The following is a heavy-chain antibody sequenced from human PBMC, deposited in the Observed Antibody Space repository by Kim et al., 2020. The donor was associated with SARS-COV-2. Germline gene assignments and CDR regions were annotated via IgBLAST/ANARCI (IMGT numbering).Heavy chain of an antibody. Sequence: ASVKVSCKASGYSFTGYYMHWVRQAPGQGLEWMGRINPNTGGTNYAQKFQGRVTMSRDTSITTAYMELTRLTMDDTAVYYCSRDLDPAWGQGTLVTASS. CDR1: GYSFTGYY. V-gene: IGHV1-2*06. J-gene: IGHJ5*02. CDR2: INPNTGGT. CDR3: SRDLDPA.